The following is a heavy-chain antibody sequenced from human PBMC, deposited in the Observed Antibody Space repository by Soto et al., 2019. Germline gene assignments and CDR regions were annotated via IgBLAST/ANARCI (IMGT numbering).Heavy chain of an antibody. Sequence: QVQRVESGGGVVQPGRSLRLSCAASGFTFSSYGMHWVRQAPGKGLEWVAVIWYDGSNKYYADSVKGRFTISRDNSKNTLYLQMNSLRAEDTAVYYCARDTRIAVAGPPNYCGQGTLVTVSS. CDR3: ARDTRIAVAGPPNY. CDR1: GFTFSSYG. CDR2: IWYDGSNK. D-gene: IGHD6-19*01. J-gene: IGHJ4*02. V-gene: IGHV3-33*01.